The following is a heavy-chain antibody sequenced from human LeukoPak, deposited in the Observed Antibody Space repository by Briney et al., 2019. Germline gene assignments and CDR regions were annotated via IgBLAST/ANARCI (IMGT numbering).Heavy chain of an antibody. Sequence: GASVKVSCKASGYTFTAYYMHWLRQAPGQGLEWMGWINPNSGGTNYAQNFQGRVTMTRDTSISTAYMELRRLKSDDTAVYYCARAGPFDSSSYSNDYWGQGILVTVSS. CDR2: INPNSGGT. CDR1: GYTFTAYY. D-gene: IGHD3-22*01. CDR3: ARAGPFDSSSYSNDY. J-gene: IGHJ4*02. V-gene: IGHV1-2*02.